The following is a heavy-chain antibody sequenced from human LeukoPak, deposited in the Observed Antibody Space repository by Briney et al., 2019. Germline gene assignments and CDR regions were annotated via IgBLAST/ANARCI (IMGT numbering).Heavy chain of an antibody. Sequence: SETLSLTCAVYGGSFSGYYWSWIRQPPGKGLEWIGEINHSGSTNYNPSLKSRVTISVDTSKNQFSLKLSSVTAADTAVYYCARGLRYFGWLLYQYAFDIWGQGTMVTVSS. CDR3: ARGLRYFGWLLYQYAFDI. V-gene: IGHV4-34*01. CDR1: GGSFSGYY. CDR2: INHSGST. D-gene: IGHD3-9*01. J-gene: IGHJ3*02.